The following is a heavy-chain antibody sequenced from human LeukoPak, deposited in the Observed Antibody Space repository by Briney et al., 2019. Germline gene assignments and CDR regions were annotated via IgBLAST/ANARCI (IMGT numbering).Heavy chain of an antibody. CDR2: ISYDGSNK. CDR1: GFTFSSYA. D-gene: IGHD1-1*01. CDR3: ARDGNGIPFDY. Sequence: GGSLRLSCAASGFTFSSYAMHWVRQAPGKGLEWVAVISYDGSNKYYADSVKGRFTISRDNSKNTLYLQMNSLRAEDTAVYYCARDGNGIPFDYWGQGTLVTVSS. V-gene: IGHV3-30-3*01. J-gene: IGHJ4*02.